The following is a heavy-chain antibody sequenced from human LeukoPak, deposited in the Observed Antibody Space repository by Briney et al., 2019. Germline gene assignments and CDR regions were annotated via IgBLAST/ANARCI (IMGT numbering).Heavy chain of an antibody. CDR2: INYDGSST. D-gene: IGHD6-19*01. V-gene: IGHV3-74*01. J-gene: IGHJ3*02. Sequence: GGSLRLSCAASGFTFSNFWMHWVRQAPGKGLVWVSHINYDGSSTSYADSVKGRFTISRDNAKNTLYLQMNSLRAEDTAVYYCARISSGWYRDTFDIWGQGTMVTVSS. CDR3: ARISSGWYRDTFDI. CDR1: GFTFSNFW.